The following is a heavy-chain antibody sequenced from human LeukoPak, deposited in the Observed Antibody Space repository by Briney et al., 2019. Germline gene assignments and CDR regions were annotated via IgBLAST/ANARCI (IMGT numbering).Heavy chain of an antibody. CDR3: ARAISTDN. V-gene: IGHV3-7*01. J-gene: IGHJ4*01. CDR1: GSTFSGYW. Sequence: QPGGSLRLSCAASGSTFSGYWMTWVRQVPGKGLEWVANINHDGSEKYYVDSVKGRFTISRDNAKNSLYLQMNSLRAEDTALYHCARAISTDNWGHGTLVTVSS. CDR2: INHDGSEK. D-gene: IGHD2-2*02.